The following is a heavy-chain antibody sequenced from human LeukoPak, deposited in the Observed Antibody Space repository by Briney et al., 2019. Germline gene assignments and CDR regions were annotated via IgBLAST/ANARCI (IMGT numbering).Heavy chain of an antibody. Sequence: ASVKVSCKASGGTFSSYAIGWVRQAPGQGLEWMGRIIPILGIANYAQKFQGRVTITTDESTSTAYMELSSLRSEDTAVYYCASPGTVTAPNYYYYYMDVWGKGTTVTVSS. D-gene: IGHD1-14*01. CDR1: GGTFSSYA. CDR3: ASPGTVTAPNYYYYYMDV. J-gene: IGHJ6*03. CDR2: IIPILGIA. V-gene: IGHV1-69*04.